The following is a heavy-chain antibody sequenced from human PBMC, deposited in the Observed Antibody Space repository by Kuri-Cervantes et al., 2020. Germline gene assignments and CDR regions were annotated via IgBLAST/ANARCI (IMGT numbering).Heavy chain of an antibody. CDR3: ARRGFHAFDI. CDR2: IYYSGST. V-gene: IGHV4-39*01. Sequence: SETLSLTCTVSGGSISSSSYYWGWIRQPPGKGLEWIGSIYYSGSTYYNPSLKSRVTISVDTSKNQFSLKLSSVTAADTAVYYCARRGFHAFDIWGQGTMVTVSS. D-gene: IGHD2-21*01. J-gene: IGHJ3*02. CDR1: GGSISSSSYY.